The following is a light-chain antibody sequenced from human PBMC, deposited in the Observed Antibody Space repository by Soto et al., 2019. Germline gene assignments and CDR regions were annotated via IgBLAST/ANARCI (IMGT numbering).Light chain of an antibody. V-gene: IGLV2-14*01. CDR1: SSDVGAYNY. CDR2: DVS. CDR3: SSYASISTYV. J-gene: IGLJ1*01. Sequence: SALTQPASVSGSPGQSITISCTGTSSDVGAYNYVSWYQQHPGKAPKLMIYDVSNRPSGVSNRFSGSKSGNSASLTISGLQAEDEADYYCSSYASISTYVFGTGTKVTVL.